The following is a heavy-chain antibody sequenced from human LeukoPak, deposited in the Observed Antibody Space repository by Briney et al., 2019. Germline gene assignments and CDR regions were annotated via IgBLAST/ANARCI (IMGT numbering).Heavy chain of an antibody. J-gene: IGHJ4*02. Sequence: GGSLRLSCAASGLTFSSYAMNWVRQAPGKGLEWVSAISGSGGSTYYADSVKGRFTISRDNSKNTLYLQLNSLRAEDTAVYHCAKAPVVVVAATTMYFDYWGQGTLVTVSS. V-gene: IGHV3-23*01. D-gene: IGHD2-15*01. CDR2: ISGSGGST. CDR3: AKAPVVVVAATTMYFDY. CDR1: GLTFSSYA.